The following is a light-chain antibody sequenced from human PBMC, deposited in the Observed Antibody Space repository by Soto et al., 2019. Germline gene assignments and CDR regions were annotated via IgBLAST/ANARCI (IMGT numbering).Light chain of an antibody. CDR3: NSYTSSSTDVTDVV. CDR1: SSDVGGYNY. V-gene: IGLV2-14*01. CDR2: EVS. J-gene: IGLJ2*01. Sequence: QSALTQPASVSGSPGQSITISCTGTSSDVGGYNYVSWYQQHPGKAPKLMIYEVSNRPSGVSNRFSGSKSGNTASLTISGLQPEDEADYYCNSYTSSSTDVTDVVFGGGTMLTVL.